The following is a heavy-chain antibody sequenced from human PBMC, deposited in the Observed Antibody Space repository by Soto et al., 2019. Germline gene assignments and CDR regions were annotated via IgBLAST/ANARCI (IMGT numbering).Heavy chain of an antibody. Sequence: GGSLRLSCAASGFTFSSYAMSWVRQAPGKGLEWVSAISGSGGSTYSADSVKGRFTISRDNSKNTLYLQMNSLRAEDTAVYYCAKDSNWNYGENYYYYYGMDVWGQGTTVTVSS. V-gene: IGHV3-23*01. CDR1: GFTFSSYA. D-gene: IGHD1-7*01. CDR3: AKDSNWNYGENYYYYYGMDV. J-gene: IGHJ6*02. CDR2: ISGSGGST.